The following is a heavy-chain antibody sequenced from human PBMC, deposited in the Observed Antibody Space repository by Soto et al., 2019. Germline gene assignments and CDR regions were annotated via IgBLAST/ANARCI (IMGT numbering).Heavy chain of an antibody. V-gene: IGHV4-61*01. D-gene: IGHD3-10*01. Sequence: QVQLQESGPGLVKPSESLSLTCTVSGDSVNSGSYYWTWIRQPPGKGLEWIGYIRSSGSTEYNPSLKSRVTISVDTSKNQFSLNLRSLTAADAAMYYCSHSLRDYFHSWGQGALVTVSS. CDR1: GDSVNSGSYY. J-gene: IGHJ4*02. CDR2: IRSSGST. CDR3: SHSLRDYFHS.